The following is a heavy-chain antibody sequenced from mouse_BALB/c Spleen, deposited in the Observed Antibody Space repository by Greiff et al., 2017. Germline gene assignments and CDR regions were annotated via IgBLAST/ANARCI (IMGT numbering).Heavy chain of an antibody. CDR2: IYPGNSDT. V-gene: IGHV1-5*01. D-gene: IGHD2-4*01. CDR1: GYSFTSYW. CDR3: SRWGYDYEGTLDY. J-gene: IGHJ2*01. Sequence: EVKLMESGTVLARPGASVKMSCKASGYSFTSYWMHWVKQRPGQGLEWIGAIYPGNSDTSYNQKFKGKAKLTAVTSASTAYMELSSLTHADSAVSSCSRWGYDYEGTLDYWGQGTTLTVSS.